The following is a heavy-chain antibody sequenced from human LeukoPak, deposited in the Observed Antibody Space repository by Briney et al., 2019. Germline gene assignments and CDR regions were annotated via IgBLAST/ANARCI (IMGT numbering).Heavy chain of an antibody. V-gene: IGHV3-33*01. CDR2: TWYDGTRE. CDR1: GFTFSSFG. Sequence: GGSLRLSCAASGFTFSSFGMHWVRQAPGKGLEWVAGTWYDGTREYYADSVKGRFTISRDNSKNTLYLQMNSLRAEDTAVYYCAAEDTTLFKDAFDIWGLGTMVTVSS. J-gene: IGHJ3*02. D-gene: IGHD1-1*01. CDR3: AAEDTTLFKDAFDI.